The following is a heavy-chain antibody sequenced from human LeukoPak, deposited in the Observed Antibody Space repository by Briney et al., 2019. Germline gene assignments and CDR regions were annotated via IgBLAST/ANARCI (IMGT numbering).Heavy chain of an antibody. J-gene: IGHJ4*02. V-gene: IGHV3-9*01. CDR1: GFTFDDYA. CDR3: AKAKSIVGATAFDY. CDR2: ISWNSGSI. Sequence: GGSLRLSCAASGFTFDDYAIHWVRQAPGKGLEWVSGISWNSGSIGYADSVKGRFTISRDNAKNSLYLQMNSLRAEDTALYYCAKAKSIVGATAFDYWGQGTLVTVSS. D-gene: IGHD1-26*01.